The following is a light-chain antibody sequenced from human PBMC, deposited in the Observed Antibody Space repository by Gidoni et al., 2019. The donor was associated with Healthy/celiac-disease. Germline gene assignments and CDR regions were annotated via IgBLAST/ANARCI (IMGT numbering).Light chain of an antibody. V-gene: IGKV1-39*01. CDR1: QSSSSY. CDR2: AAS. J-gene: IGKJ1*01. Sequence: DIQMTQSPSSLSASVGDRGTITCRASQSSSSYLNWYQQKPGKAPKLLIYAASSLLSGVPSRFSGSGSGTDFTLPISSLQPDDFATYYCQQSYSTPPWTFGQGTKVEIK. CDR3: QQSYSTPPWT.